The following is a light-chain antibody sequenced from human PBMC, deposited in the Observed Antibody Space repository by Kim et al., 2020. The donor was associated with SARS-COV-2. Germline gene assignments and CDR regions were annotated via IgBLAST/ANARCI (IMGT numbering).Light chain of an antibody. Sequence: STGERDTLSCRASQSVSSYFAWYQQKPGQAPRLLIYDAANRATGIPARFSGSGSGTDFTLTISSLEPEDFAVYYCQQRSNWPPITFGQGTRLEIK. J-gene: IGKJ5*01. CDR1: QSVSSY. V-gene: IGKV3-11*01. CDR2: DAA. CDR3: QQRSNWPPIT.